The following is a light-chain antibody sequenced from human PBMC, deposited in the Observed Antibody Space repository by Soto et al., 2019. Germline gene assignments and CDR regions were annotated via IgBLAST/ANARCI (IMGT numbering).Light chain of an antibody. CDR1: SRDVGSYNL. CDR3: CSYAGTSTYV. J-gene: IGLJ1*01. Sequence: QSALTQPASVSGSPGQSITISCTGTSRDVGSYNLVSWYQQHPGKAPKLMIYEGNKRPSGVSSRFSGSKSGNTASLTISGLQAEDEADYYCCSYAGTSTYVFGSGTKLTVL. CDR2: EGN. V-gene: IGLV2-23*01.